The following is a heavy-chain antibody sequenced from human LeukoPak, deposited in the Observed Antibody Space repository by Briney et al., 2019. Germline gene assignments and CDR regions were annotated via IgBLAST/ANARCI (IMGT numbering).Heavy chain of an antibody. D-gene: IGHD4-17*01. CDR2: ITSSGGSI. V-gene: IGHV3-23*01. Sequence: GGSLRLSCAASGFTFSSYAMSWVRQAPGKGLECVSTITSSGGSIFSADSVKGRFTISRDNSKNTLYLQMSSLRAEDTAVYFCAKRGFSSYGDYDYWGQGTLVTVSS. CDR1: GFTFSSYA. J-gene: IGHJ4*02. CDR3: AKRGFSSYGDYDY.